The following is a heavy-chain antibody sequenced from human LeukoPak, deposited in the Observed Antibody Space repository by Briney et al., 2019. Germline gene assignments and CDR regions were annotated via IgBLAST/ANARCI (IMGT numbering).Heavy chain of an antibody. J-gene: IGHJ6*02. V-gene: IGHV3-66*01. CDR3: ARDSSLNSYYYYGMDV. D-gene: IGHD2/OR15-2a*01. Sequence: GGSLRLSCAASGFTVSSNYMSWVRQAPGKGLEWVAIIYSGGSTYYADSVKGRFTISRDNSKNTLYLQMNSLRAADTAVYYCARDSSLNSYYYYGMDVWGQGATVTVSS. CDR1: GFTVSSNY. CDR2: IYSGGST.